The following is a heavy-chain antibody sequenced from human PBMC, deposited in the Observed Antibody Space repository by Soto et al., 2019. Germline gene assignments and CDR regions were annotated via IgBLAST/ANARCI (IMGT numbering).Heavy chain of an antibody. CDR1: GGTFSSYT. Sequence: VKVSCKASGGTFSSYTISWVRQAPGQGLEWMGRIIPILGIANYAQKFQGRVTITADKSTSTAYMELSSLRSEDTAVYYCARGYYYDSSGYDAFDIWGQGTMVTVSS. CDR2: IIPILGIA. J-gene: IGHJ3*02. V-gene: IGHV1-69*02. D-gene: IGHD3-22*01. CDR3: ARGYYYDSSGYDAFDI.